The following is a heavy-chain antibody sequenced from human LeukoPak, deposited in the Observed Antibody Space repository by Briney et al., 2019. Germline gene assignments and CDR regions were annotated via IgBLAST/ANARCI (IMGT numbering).Heavy chain of an antibody. CDR1: GFTLSDHY. D-gene: IGHD5-18*01. CDR3: ITETPGIP. Sequence: GGSLRLSCAASGFTLSDHYMDGVRQAPGKGLEWVGRSTNKADSYTTEYAASVKGRFAISRDDSKNSLYLQMNSLKTDDTAVYYRITETPGIPWGQGTLVTVSS. V-gene: IGHV3-72*01. J-gene: IGHJ4*02. CDR2: STNKADSYTT.